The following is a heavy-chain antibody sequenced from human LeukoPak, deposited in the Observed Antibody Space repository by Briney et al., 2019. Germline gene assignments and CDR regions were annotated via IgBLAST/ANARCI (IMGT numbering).Heavy chain of an antibody. V-gene: IGHV3-30*02. CDR3: ARGSRYGDYPYYCDF. CDR1: GFTFEDYG. J-gene: IGHJ4*02. D-gene: IGHD4-17*01. CDR2: VRYDGNNP. Sequence: GSLRLSCAASGFTFEDYGMHWVRQAPGKGLDWVAFVRYDGNNPYYSASVKGRFTISRDNSKNTVLLQMNNLRLEDAAVYYCARGSRYGDYPYYCDFWGQGTLVTVSS.